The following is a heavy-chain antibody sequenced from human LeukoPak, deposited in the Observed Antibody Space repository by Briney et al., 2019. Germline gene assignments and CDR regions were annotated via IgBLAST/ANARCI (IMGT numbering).Heavy chain of an antibody. D-gene: IGHD3-16*02. Sequence: GGSLRLSCAASGFTFDDYGMSWVRQAPGKGLEWVSGINWNGGSTGYADSVKGRFTISRHNAKNSLYLQMNSLRAEDTALYYCARDQMITFGGVIVAFDYWGQGTLVTVSS. CDR1: GFTFDDYG. CDR2: INWNGGST. V-gene: IGHV3-20*04. CDR3: ARDQMITFGGVIVAFDY. J-gene: IGHJ4*02.